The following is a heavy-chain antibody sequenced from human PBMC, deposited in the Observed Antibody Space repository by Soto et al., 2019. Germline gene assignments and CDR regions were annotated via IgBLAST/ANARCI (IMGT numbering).Heavy chain of an antibody. CDR2: ISSSSSYI. CDR1: GFTFSSYS. V-gene: IGHV3-21*01. CDR3: ARDRRRGSWYALDI. D-gene: IGHD2-15*01. J-gene: IGHJ3*02. Sequence: SGGSLRLSCAASGFTFSSYSMNWVRQAPGKGLEWVSSISSSSSYIYYADSVKGRFTISRDNAKNSLYLQMNSLRAEDTAVYYCARDRRRGSWYALDIWGQGTMVTISS.